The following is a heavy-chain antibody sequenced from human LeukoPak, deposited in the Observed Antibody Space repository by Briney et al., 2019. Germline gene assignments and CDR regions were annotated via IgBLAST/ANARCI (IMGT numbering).Heavy chain of an antibody. CDR3: ARTLGQWLVAFDI. D-gene: IGHD6-19*01. Sequence: SETLSLTCTVSGYSISSGYYWGWIRQPPGKGLEWIGSIYHSGSTYYNPSLKSRVTISVDTSKNQFSLKLSSVTAADTAVYYCARTLGQWLVAFDIWGQGTMVTVSS. CDR2: IYHSGST. J-gene: IGHJ3*02. V-gene: IGHV4-38-2*02. CDR1: GYSISSGYY.